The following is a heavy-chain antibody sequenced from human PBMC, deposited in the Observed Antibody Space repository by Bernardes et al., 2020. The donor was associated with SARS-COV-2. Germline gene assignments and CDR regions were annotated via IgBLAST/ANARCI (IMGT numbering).Heavy chain of an antibody. J-gene: IGHJ4*02. CDR3: ARGGTGGGSPGAIDY. CDR2: IYPSDSDT. V-gene: IGHV5-51*01. CDR1: GYTFTTYW. Sequence: GESLKISCKGSGYTFTTYWIGWVRQMPGKGLEWMGYIYPSDSDTRYSPSFQGQVTISADKSISAAYLQWSSLKASDTAMYYCARGGTGGGSPGAIDYWGQGTPVTVSS. D-gene: IGHD1-26*01.